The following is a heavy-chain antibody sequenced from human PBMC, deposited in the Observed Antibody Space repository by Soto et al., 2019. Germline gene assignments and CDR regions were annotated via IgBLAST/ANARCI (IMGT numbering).Heavy chain of an antibody. CDR1: GGSISSGGDY. CDR2: IYYSGST. CDR3: ARAGIAAAGTPRYFDY. Sequence: QVQLQESGPGLVKPSQTLSLTCTVSGGSISSGGDYWSWIRQHPGKGLEWIGYIYYSGSTYYNPSLKSRVTISIDTSKNQFSLKLSSVTAADTAVYYCARAGIAAAGTPRYFDYWGQGTLVTVSS. J-gene: IGHJ4*02. D-gene: IGHD6-13*01. V-gene: IGHV4-31*03.